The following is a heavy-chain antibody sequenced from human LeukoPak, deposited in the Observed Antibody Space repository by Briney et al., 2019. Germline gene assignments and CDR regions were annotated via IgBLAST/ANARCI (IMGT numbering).Heavy chain of an antibody. J-gene: IGHJ4*02. Sequence: PGRSLRLSCAASGFTFSSYGMHWVRQAPGKGLEWVAVIWYDGSNKYYADSVKGRFTISRDNSKNTLYLQMNSLRAEDTAVYYCARGQEMATILAYYFDYWGQGTLVTVSS. V-gene: IGHV3-33*01. D-gene: IGHD5-24*01. CDR1: GFTFSSYG. CDR2: IWYDGSNK. CDR3: ARGQEMATILAYYFDY.